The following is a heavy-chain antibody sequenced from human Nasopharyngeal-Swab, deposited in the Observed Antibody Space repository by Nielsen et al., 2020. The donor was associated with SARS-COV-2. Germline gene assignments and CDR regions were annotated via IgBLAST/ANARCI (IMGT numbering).Heavy chain of an antibody. CDR1: GFTFSSSG. CDR2: ISCDGSNE. D-gene: IGHD4-17*01. V-gene: IGHV3-30*18. J-gene: IGHJ4*02. Sequence: GESLKISCAASGFTFSSSGMDWVRQAPGKGLEWVAVISCDGSNEYYGDSVKGRFTISRDNSKNTLYLQMNSLRVDDTAVYYCAKDVHGDYGGIDHWGQGILVTVSS. CDR3: AKDVHGDYGGIDH.